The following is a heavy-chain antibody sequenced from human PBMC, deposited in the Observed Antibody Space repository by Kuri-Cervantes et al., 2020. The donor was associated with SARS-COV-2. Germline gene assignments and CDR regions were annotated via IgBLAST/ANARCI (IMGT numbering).Heavy chain of an antibody. V-gene: IGHV4-4*07. J-gene: IGHJ5*02. CDR3: ARERYDFWSGYYRWFDP. Sequence: SETLSLTCTVSGGSISSYYWSWIRQPAGKGLEWIGRIYTSGSTNYNPSLKSRVTMSVDTSKNQFSLKLSSVAAADTAVYYCARERYDFWSGYYRWFDPWGQGTLVTVSS. CDR1: GGSISSYY. CDR2: IYTSGST. D-gene: IGHD3-3*01.